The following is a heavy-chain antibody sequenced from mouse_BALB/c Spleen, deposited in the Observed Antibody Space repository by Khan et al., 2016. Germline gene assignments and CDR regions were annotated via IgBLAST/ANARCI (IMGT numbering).Heavy chain of an antibody. CDR2: IRYSGST. V-gene: IGHV3-2*02. Sequence: ESGPGLVKPSQSLPLTCTVTGYSITSDYAWNWIRQFPGNKLEWMGYIRYSGSTTYNPSLKSRISITRDTSKNQFFLQLYSVTTEDTATYYCTRSPTATRYFDVWGAGTTVTVSS. J-gene: IGHJ1*01. CDR1: GYSITSDYA. D-gene: IGHD1-2*01. CDR3: TRSPTATRYFDV.